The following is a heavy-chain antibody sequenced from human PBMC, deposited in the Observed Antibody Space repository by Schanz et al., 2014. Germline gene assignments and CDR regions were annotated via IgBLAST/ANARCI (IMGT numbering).Heavy chain of an antibody. V-gene: IGHV1-18*01. CDR1: GYTFSDYG. CDR2: ISPYTGNT. Sequence: QVQLVQSGDEVKKPGASVKVSCKTSGYTFSDYGITWVRQAPGQGLEWVGWISPYTGNTHYFDKMEGRVTMTTDTATSTAYMELRSLRSDDTAMYYCATMGGYCTATACQILEVLDVWGQGTMVTVSS. J-gene: IGHJ3*01. D-gene: IGHD2-8*02. CDR3: ATMGGYCTATACQILEVLDV.